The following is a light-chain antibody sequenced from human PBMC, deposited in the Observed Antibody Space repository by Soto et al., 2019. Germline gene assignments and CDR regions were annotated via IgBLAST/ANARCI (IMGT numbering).Light chain of an antibody. CDR3: QQYSTYPLT. CDR2: DAS. CDR1: QSITTF. Sequence: DIQMTQSPSTLSASIRDRVTITCRASQSITTFLAWYQQKPGKAPQILIYDASKLEPGVPSRLSGGGSGTEFTLTISSLQPDDFATYYCQQYSTYPLTFGGGTRVEIK. J-gene: IGKJ4*01. V-gene: IGKV1-5*01.